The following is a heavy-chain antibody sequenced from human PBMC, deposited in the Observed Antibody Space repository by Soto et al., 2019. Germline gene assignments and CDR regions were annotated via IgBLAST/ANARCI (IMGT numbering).Heavy chain of an antibody. V-gene: IGHV1-8*01. CDR1: GYTFTSYD. CDR3: ARERTTISMDV. D-gene: IGHD3-9*01. CDR2: MNPNSGNT. Sequence: GASVKVSCTASGYTFTSYDINWVRQATGQGLEWMGWMNPNSGNTGYAQKFQGSVTMTRNTSISTAYMELSSLRSEDTAVYYCARERTTISMDVWGQGTTVTVSS. J-gene: IGHJ6*02.